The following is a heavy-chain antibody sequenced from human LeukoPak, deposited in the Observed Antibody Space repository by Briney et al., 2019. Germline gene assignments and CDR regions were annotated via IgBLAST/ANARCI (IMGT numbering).Heavy chain of an antibody. V-gene: IGHV3-30*03. D-gene: IGHD6-13*01. CDR3: ARDLYSSSYDY. CDR2: ISYDGSNK. J-gene: IGHJ4*02. Sequence: PGGSLRLSCAASGFTFSSYGMHWFRQAPGKGLEWVAVISYDGSNKYYADSVKGRFTISRDNSKNTLYPQMNSLRAEDTAVYYCARDLYSSSYDYWGQGTLVTVSS. CDR1: GFTFSSYG.